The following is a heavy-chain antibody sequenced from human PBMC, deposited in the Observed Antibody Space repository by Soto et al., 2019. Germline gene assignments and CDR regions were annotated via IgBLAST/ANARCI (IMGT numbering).Heavy chain of an antibody. Sequence: SGPTLVNPTQTLTLTCTFSGFSLSTSGMCVSWIRQPPGKALEWLARIDWDDDKYYSTSLKTRLTISKDTSKNQVVLTMTNMEPVDTATYYCVRIDTSSLSNWFDLWSRGTLDTVSS. J-gene: IGHJ5*02. CDR2: IDWDDDK. CDR3: VRIDTSSLSNWFDL. V-gene: IGHV2-70*11. CDR1: GFSLSTSGMC. D-gene: IGHD2-2*01.